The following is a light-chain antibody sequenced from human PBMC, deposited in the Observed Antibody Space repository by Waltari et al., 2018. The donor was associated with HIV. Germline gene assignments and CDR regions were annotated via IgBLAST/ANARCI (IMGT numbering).Light chain of an antibody. Sequence: QLMLTQSPSASASLGASVKLTCTLSRGHSDYAVAWLQQQPQKGPRYLMKVSSDGSHRKGDGIPDRFSGSSSGTERYLTISSLQSEDEGDYYCQTWGTGIRLFGGGTTLTVL. CDR2: VSSDGSH. J-gene: IGLJ2*01. V-gene: IGLV4-69*01. CDR1: RGHSDYA. CDR3: QTWGTGIRL.